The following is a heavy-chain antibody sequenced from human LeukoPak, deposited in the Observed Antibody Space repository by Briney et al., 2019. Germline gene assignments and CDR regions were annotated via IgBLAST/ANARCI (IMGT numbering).Heavy chain of an antibody. D-gene: IGHD1-26*01. J-gene: IGHJ5*02. Sequence: GGSLRLSCAAPGVTFSAYGMRWVRQSPRKGGGWVSGVSGADGTTYYADSVKGRFTISRDNSKSTLYLQMNSLRAEDTAVYYCARDHYLFGKAWGQGTLVTVSS. V-gene: IGHV3-23*01. CDR2: VSGADGTT. CDR1: GVTFSAYG. CDR3: ARDHYLFGKA.